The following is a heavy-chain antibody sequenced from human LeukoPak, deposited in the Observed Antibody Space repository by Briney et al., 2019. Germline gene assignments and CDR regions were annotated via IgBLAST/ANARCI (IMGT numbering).Heavy chain of an antibody. CDR1: GGSISSSTYY. CDR2: IFYSGRT. D-gene: IGHD6-19*01. J-gene: IGHJ4*02. V-gene: IGHV4-39*07. CDR3: ARVFSVAGTFDY. Sequence: SETLSLTCTVSGGSISSSTYYWGWIRQPPGKGLEWIGRIFYSGRTYYNPSLKSRVTMSVDTSKNQFSLRLSSVNAADTAVSYCARVFSVAGTFDYWGQGTLVTVSS.